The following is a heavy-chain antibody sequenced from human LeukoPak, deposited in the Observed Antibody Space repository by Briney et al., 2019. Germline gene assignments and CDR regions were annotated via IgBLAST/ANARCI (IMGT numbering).Heavy chain of an antibody. Sequence: SETLSLTCTVSGGSISSSSYYWGWIRQPPGKGLEWIGSIYYSGGTYYNPSLKSRVTISVDTSKNQFSLKLSSVTAADTAVYYCARHRYYDFWSGYGTLDYWGQGTLVTVSS. CDR3: ARHRYYDFWSGYGTLDY. CDR1: GGSISSSSYY. V-gene: IGHV4-39*01. CDR2: IYYSGGT. J-gene: IGHJ4*02. D-gene: IGHD3-3*01.